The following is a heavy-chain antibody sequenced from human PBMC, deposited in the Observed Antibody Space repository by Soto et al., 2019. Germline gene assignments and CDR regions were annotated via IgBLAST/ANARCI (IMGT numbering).Heavy chain of an antibody. J-gene: IGHJ6*02. Sequence: QAQLEQSGGEVKKPGSSVKVSCKASRVAFSKFIVTWVRQAPGLGLEWVGVIIPIFGTANYAQKFQGRVTITADESTSTSYLEVNNLRSEDTAVYYCAKVRYSSPMGYYYGMDVWGQGTTVTVSS. CDR3: AKVRYSSPMGYYYGMDV. D-gene: IGHD6-19*01. CDR2: IIPIFGTA. CDR1: RVAFSKFI. V-gene: IGHV1-69*01.